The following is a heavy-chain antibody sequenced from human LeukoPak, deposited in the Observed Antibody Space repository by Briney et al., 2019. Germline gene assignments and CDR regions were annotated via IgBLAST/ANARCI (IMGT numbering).Heavy chain of an antibody. D-gene: IGHD6-19*01. CDR2: TYYRSKWYN. J-gene: IGHJ5*02. CDR1: GDSVSSNSAA. V-gene: IGHV6-1*01. Sequence: SQTLSLTCAISGDSVSSNSAAWNWIRQSPSRGLEWLGRTYYRSKWYNDYAVSVKSRITINPDTSENRFSLQLNSVTPEDTAVYYCARDRDSAVADNWFDPWGQGTLVTVSS. CDR3: ARDRDSAVADNWFDP.